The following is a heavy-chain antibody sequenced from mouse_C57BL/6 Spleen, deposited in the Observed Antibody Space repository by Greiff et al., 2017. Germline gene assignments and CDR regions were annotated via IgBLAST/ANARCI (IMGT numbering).Heavy chain of an antibody. CDR2: IYPGDGDT. V-gene: IGHV1-82*01. Sequence: QVQLQQSGPELVKPGASVKISCKASGYAFSSSWMNWVKQRPGKGLEWIGRIYPGDGDTNYNGKFKGKATLTADKSSSTAYMLLSSLTSDDSAVYFCARSAHTPYFDVWGTGTTVTVSA. CDR3: ARSAHTPYFDV. J-gene: IGHJ1*03. CDR1: GYAFSSSW. D-gene: IGHD3-1*01.